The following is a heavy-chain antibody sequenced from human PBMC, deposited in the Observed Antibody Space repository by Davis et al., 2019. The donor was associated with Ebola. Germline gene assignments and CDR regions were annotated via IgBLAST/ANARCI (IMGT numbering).Heavy chain of an antibody. CDR2: VSHSERER. Sequence: GSLRLSCAASGFTFRNYAMHWVRQAPGKGLEWVAVVSHSERERFYADSVKGRFTISRDNSENTLYLQMSSLTVDDTAVYYCVRAVFHEVLDYWGQGTPVTVSS. CDR1: GFTFRNYA. CDR3: VRAVFHEVLDY. D-gene: IGHD3-3*01. J-gene: IGHJ4*02. V-gene: IGHV3-30*04.